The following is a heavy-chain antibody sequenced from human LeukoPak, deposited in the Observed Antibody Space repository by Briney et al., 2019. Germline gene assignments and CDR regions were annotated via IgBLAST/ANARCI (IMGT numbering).Heavy chain of an antibody. CDR1: GGSISSYY. Sequence: SETLSLTCTVSGGSISSYYWSWIRQPPWKGLEWIGYIYYSGSTSYNPSLKSRVTISVDTSKNQFSLKLSSVTAADTAVYYCARVRDGDYGDYFDYWGQGTLVTVSS. J-gene: IGHJ4*02. CDR2: IYYSGST. CDR3: ARVRDGDYGDYFDY. V-gene: IGHV4-59*01. D-gene: IGHD4-17*01.